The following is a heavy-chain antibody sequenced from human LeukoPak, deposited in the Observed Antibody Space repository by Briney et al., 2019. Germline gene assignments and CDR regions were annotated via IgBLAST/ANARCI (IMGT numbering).Heavy chain of an antibody. CDR1: GFTFSSYG. CDR3: ARSYGLPGDAFDI. D-gene: IGHD3/OR15-3a*01. CDR2: IWYDGSNK. Sequence: GGSLRLSCAASGFTFSSYGMHWVRQAPGKGLEWVAVIWYDGSNKYYADSVKGRFTISRDNSKNTLYLQMNSLRAEDTAVYYCARSYGLPGDAFDIWGQGTMVTVSS. V-gene: IGHV3-33*01. J-gene: IGHJ3*02.